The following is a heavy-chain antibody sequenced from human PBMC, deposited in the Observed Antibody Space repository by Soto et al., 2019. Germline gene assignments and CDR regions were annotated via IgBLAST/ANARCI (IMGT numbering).Heavy chain of an antibody. CDR3: AREKGDYIGGSYRTDLFDY. J-gene: IGHJ4*02. CDR1: GGTSSSYT. D-gene: IGHD3-16*02. V-gene: IGHV1-69*04. CDR2: IIPILGIA. Sequence: SVKVSCKASGGTSSSYTISWVRQAPGQGLEWMGRIIPILGIANYAQKFQGRVTITADKSTSTAYMELSSLRSEDTAVYYCAREKGDYIGGSYRTDLFDYWGQGTLVTVSS.